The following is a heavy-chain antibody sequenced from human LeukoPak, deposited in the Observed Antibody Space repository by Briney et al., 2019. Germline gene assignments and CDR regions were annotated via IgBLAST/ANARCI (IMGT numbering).Heavy chain of an antibody. Sequence: PSETLSLTCTVSGGSISSYYWTWIRQPPGKGLDWIGYISYSGNTNYNPSLKSRVTISLDTSKNQFSLKLSSVTAADTAVYYCAKGARWQDYWGQGTLVTVSS. CDR2: ISYSGNT. CDR3: AKGARWQDY. V-gene: IGHV4-59*01. J-gene: IGHJ4*02. D-gene: IGHD4-23*01. CDR1: GGSISSYY.